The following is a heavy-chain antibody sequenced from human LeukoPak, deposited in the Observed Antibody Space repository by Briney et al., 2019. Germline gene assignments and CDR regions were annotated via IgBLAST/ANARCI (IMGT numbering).Heavy chain of an antibody. J-gene: IGHJ4*02. Sequence: ASVKVSCKVSGYTLSELSMHWVRQAPGKGLEWMGGFDPEEGETIYAQKLQGRVTMTEDTSTDTAYMELSRLRSDDTAVYYCVTIRRYTLDYWGQGTLVTVSS. CDR2: FDPEEGET. D-gene: IGHD1-1*01. CDR3: VTIRRYTLDY. CDR1: GYTLSELS. V-gene: IGHV1-24*01.